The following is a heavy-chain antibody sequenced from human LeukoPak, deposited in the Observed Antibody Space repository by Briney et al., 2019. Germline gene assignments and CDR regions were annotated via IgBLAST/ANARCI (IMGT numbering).Heavy chain of an antibody. D-gene: IGHD1-14*01. J-gene: IGHJ4*02. CDR1: GFTFSSYG. CDR2: ISYDGSNK. V-gene: IGHV3-30*18. Sequence: PGGSLRLSCAASGFTFSSYGMHWVRQAPGKGLEWVAVISYDGSNKYYADSVKGRFTISRDNSKNTLYLQMNSLRAEDTAVYYCAKARLRYYFDYWGQGTLVTVSS. CDR3: AKARLRYYFDY.